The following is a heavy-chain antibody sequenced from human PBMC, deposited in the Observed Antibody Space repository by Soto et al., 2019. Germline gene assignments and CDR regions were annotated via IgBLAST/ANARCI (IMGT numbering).Heavy chain of an antibody. CDR3: ASGAGDISVPNSFDI. V-gene: IGHV4-59*01. CDR1: GDSIIRSF. J-gene: IGHJ3*02. CDR2: ISDSGVT. Sequence: QVQLQESGPRLVKSSETLSLVCSVSGDSIIRSFWGWIRQSPGKGLQYIGYISDSGVTDYDPSLNTRFTKSVDTSKNQFTLTLTSMTAADTAVYYCASGAGDISVPNSFDIWGQGTMVSVSS. D-gene: IGHD3-10*01.